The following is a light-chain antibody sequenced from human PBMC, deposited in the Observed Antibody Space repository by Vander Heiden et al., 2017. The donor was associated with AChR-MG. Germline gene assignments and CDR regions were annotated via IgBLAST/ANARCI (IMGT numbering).Light chain of an antibody. CDR2: YAS. CDR1: QGVSSY. CDR3: QQRSNWPLT. J-gene: IGKJ4*01. Sequence: EIVLTQSPATLSLSPGERATLSCRASQGVSSYLAWYQQKPGQAPRLLIYYASNRATGIPARFSGSGSGTDFTLTISSLEPEEFAVYYCQQRSNWPLTFGGGTKVEIK. V-gene: IGKV3-11*01.